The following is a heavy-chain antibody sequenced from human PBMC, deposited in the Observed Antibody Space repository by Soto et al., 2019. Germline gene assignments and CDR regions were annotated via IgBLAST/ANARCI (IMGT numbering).Heavy chain of an antibody. V-gene: IGHV4-30-4*01. CDR2: ISYSGST. J-gene: IGHJ4*02. CDR1: GDSMNNGDYF. CDR3: ARDRAHFYESSGRLDL. Sequence: PSETLSLTCSVSGDSMNNGDYFWTWIRQTPGKGLQWIGYISYSGSTSYNPSLKTRLAMSVDTSKNQFSVRLRPVTAADTAVYYCARDRAHFYESSGRLDLWGQGMLVTVSS. D-gene: IGHD3-22*01.